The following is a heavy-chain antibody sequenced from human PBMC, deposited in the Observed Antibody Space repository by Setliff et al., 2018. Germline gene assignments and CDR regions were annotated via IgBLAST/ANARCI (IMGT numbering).Heavy chain of an antibody. CDR3: ATRTFAVTPHSGLGLDYFYGMDV. V-gene: IGHV4-39*07. D-gene: IGHD4-4*01. CDR1: GDSISSSSYH. J-gene: IGHJ6*02. CDR2: IYYNGDT. Sequence: SETLSLTCSLSGDSISSSSYHWGWIRQSPGKGLEWIGNIYYNGDTNRNPSLKSRVTVSVDTSRDQFSLSLSSVTAADTGVYYCATRTFAVTPHSGLGLDYFYGMDVWGRGTTVTVSS.